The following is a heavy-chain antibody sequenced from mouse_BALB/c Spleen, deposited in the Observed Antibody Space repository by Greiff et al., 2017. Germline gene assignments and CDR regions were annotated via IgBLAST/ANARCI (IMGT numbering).Heavy chain of an antibody. Sequence: VMLVESGPGLVAPSQSLSITCTVSGFSLTSYGVHWVRQPPGKGLEWLGVIWAGGSPNYNSALMSRLSISKDNSKSQVFLKMNSLQTDDTAMYYCARGGYGSSPYWYFDVWGAGTTVTVSS. CDR2: IWAGGSP. D-gene: IGHD1-1*01. CDR3: ARGGYGSSPYWYFDV. J-gene: IGHJ1*01. CDR1: GFSLTSYG. V-gene: IGHV2-9*02.